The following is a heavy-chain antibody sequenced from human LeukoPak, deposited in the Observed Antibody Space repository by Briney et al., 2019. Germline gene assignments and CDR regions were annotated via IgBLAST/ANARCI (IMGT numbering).Heavy chain of an antibody. V-gene: IGHV3-48*02. Sequence: GSLRLSCAASGFTLSSSSMNWVRQAPGKGLEWISYIGVTSSIVYYSDSVKGRFTISRDNAENSLYLQMNSLRDEDTAVYYCARGRPEDYWGQGTLVTVSS. J-gene: IGHJ4*02. CDR2: IGVTSSIV. CDR1: GFTLSSSS. D-gene: IGHD2-2*01. CDR3: ARGRPEDY.